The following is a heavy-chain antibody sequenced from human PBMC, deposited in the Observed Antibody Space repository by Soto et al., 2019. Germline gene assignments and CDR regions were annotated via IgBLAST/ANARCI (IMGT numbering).Heavy chain of an antibody. CDR1: GFTFNSYA. V-gene: IGHV3-23*01. CDR3: ARDSTGGPHYFHY. J-gene: IGHJ4*02. Sequence: PGGSLRLSCAASGFTFNSYAMSWVRQAPGKGLEWVSTIIGSGGSTYYADSVKGRFSVSRDNAKNTLYLQMNSLRAEDTAVYYCARDSTGGPHYFHYWGQGTLVTVSS. CDR2: IIGSGGST. D-gene: IGHD2-8*02.